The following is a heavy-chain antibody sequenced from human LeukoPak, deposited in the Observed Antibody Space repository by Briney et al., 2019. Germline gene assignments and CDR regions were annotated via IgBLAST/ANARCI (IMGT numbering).Heavy chain of an antibody. Sequence: EASVKVSCKASGYSFTNYGISWVRQAPGQGLEWMGWISIYNGNTNYAQKLQGRVTMTTDTSTSTAYMELRSLTSDDTAVYYCARLLPDRREYYYYYMDVWGKGTTVTISS. CDR2: ISIYNGNT. CDR3: ARLLPDRREYYYYYMDV. D-gene: IGHD2-21*01. CDR1: GYSFTNYG. J-gene: IGHJ6*03. V-gene: IGHV1-18*01.